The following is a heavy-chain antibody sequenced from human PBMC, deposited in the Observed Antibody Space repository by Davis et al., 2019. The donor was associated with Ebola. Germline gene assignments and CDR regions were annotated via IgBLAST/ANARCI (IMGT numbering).Heavy chain of an antibody. CDR3: ARERIVGAMGVGDY. CDR1: GYTFTSYG. V-gene: IGHV1-46*01. J-gene: IGHJ4*02. D-gene: IGHD1-26*01. Sequence: ASVKVSCKASGYTFTSYGISWVRQAPGQGLEWMGIINPSGGSTSYAQKFQGRVTMTRDTSTSTVYMELSSLRSEDTAVYYCARERIVGAMGVGDYWGQGTLVTVSS. CDR2: INPSGGST.